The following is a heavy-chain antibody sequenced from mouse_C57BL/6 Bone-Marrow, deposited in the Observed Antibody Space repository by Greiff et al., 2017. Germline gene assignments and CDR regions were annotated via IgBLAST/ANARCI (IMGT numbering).Heavy chain of an antibody. J-gene: IGHJ1*03. Sequence: QVQLKQPGTELVKPGASVKLSCKASGYTFTSYWMHWVKQRPGQGLEWIGNINPSNGGTNYNEKFKSKATLTVDKSSSTAYMQLSSLTSEDSAVYYCARDYYGSSYPWYFDVWGTGTTVTVSS. V-gene: IGHV1-53*01. CDR3: ARDYYGSSYPWYFDV. CDR2: INPSNGGT. D-gene: IGHD1-1*01. CDR1: GYTFTSYW.